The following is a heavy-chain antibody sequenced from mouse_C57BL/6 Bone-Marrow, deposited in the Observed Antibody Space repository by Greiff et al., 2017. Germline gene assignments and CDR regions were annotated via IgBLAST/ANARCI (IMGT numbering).Heavy chain of an antibody. CDR2: IDPNSGGT. D-gene: IGHD4-1*01. CDR1: GYTFTSYW. Sequence: QVQLQQPGAELVKPGASVKLSCTASGYTFTSYWMHWVKQRPGRGLEWLGRIDPNSGGTKDNEQFKSKATLTVDKPSSTAYMQLISLTTEDTAVYYCARTGNYFDYWGQGTTLTVSS. CDR3: ARTGNYFDY. V-gene: IGHV1-72*01. J-gene: IGHJ2*01.